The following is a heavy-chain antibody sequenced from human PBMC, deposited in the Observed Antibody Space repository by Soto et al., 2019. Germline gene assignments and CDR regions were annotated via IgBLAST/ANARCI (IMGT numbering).Heavy chain of an antibody. V-gene: IGHV3-23*01. CDR3: AKDSPYFQYAMDV. CDR2: ISAGGDI. J-gene: IGHJ6*02. Sequence: GGALRLSCTASGFTFSTYVMSGVRQAPGKGLEWLSVISAGGDIFYADSVKGRFTISRDNSKNTLYLQMNSLRAEDTAVYYCAKDSPYFQYAMDVCGQGTTLTVSS. CDR1: GFTFSTYV.